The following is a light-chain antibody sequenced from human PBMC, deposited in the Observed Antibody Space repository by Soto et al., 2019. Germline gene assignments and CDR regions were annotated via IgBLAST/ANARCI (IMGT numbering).Light chain of an antibody. Sequence: EIVLTQSPGTLSLSPGERATLSCRASQRVNGNYLTWYQQKPGQAPRLLIYGAYSRATGIPDRFSGSGSGTDVTLSISRLEPEYFAVYYCQQYGSSFRYTFGQGTNLEIK. CDR2: GAY. J-gene: IGKJ2*01. CDR1: QRVNGNY. CDR3: QQYGSSFRYT. V-gene: IGKV3-20*01.